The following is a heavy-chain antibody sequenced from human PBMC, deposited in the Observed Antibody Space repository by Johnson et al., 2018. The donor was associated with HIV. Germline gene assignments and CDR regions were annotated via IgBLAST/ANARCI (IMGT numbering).Heavy chain of an antibody. CDR1: GFTVSSNY. J-gene: IGHJ3*02. CDR3: ARGGWKVVTSIFAFDI. V-gene: IGHV3-53*01. CDR2: IYSGGST. Sequence: VQLVESGGGLIQPGGSLRLSCAASGFTVSSNYMSWVRQAPGKGLEWVSVIYSGGSTYYADSVKGRFTISRYNSKNTLYLQMNSLRAEDTAVYYCARGGWKVVTSIFAFDIWGQGTMVAVSS. D-gene: IGHD2-21*02.